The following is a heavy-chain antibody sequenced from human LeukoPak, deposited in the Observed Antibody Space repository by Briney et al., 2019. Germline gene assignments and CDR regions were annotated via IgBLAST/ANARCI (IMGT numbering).Heavy chain of an antibody. CDR3: ARDETGGHFEN. CDR2: TNLDGGKK. V-gene: IGHV3-7*01. D-gene: IGHD3-10*01. CDR1: GFTFSPYW. Sequence: TGGSLRFSCAASGFTFSPYWMSWVGQAPGKGLEWVGNTNLDGGKKDHVDSVKGRFTISRDNAQNSLYLQMNSLRVEDTAVYYCARDETGGHFENWGQGTLVTVSS. J-gene: IGHJ4*02.